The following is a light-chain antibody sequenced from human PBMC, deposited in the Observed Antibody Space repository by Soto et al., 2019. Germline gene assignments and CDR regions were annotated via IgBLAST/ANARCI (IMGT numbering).Light chain of an antibody. Sequence: EIVLTQSPGTLSLSPGERATLSCRASQSVSSSYLAWYQQIPGQAPRLLIYGASRRTTAIPDRFSGSGSGTDFTLTISRLESEAFAVYYCQQYGSSVTFGGGTKVEIK. V-gene: IGKV3-20*01. CDR1: QSVSSSY. J-gene: IGKJ4*01. CDR3: QQYGSSVT. CDR2: GAS.